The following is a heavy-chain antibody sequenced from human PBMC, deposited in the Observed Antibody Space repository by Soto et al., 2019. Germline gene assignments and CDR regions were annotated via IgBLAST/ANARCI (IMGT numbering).Heavy chain of an antibody. D-gene: IGHD1-1*01. CDR1: GFTFTSYA. CDR2: ISGSGGST. J-gene: IGHJ4*02. CDR3: AKGQATTGPNLRFDC. Sequence: PGGSLRLSCAASGFTFTSYAMSWVRQAPGKGLEWVSAISGSGGSTYYADSVKGRFTISRDNSKNTLYLHMNSLSAEDTAVYYCAKGQATTGPNLRFDCWGQGAPVTVSS. V-gene: IGHV3-23*01.